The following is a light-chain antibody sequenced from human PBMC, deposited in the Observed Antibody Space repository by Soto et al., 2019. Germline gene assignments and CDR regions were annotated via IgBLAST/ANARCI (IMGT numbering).Light chain of an antibody. CDR1: QSIGSK. J-gene: IGKJ4*01. Sequence: EIVLTQSPATLSLSPGERATLSCRASQSIGSKLAWYQQKPGQAPRLLIYGASTRATGLPARFSGSGSGTEFPLTSSRQQSDDVAYYCRQRNNRWRTFGGGTKVDIK. CDR3: QRNNRWRT. V-gene: IGKV3-15*01. CDR2: GAS.